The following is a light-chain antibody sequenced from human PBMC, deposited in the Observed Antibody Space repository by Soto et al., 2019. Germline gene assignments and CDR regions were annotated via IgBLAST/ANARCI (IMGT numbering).Light chain of an antibody. CDR1: QSISTW. CDR2: SAS. V-gene: IGKV1-5*03. CDR3: QQYKIDAT. J-gene: IGKJ1*01. Sequence: DFQLTQSPPSLSASVGDRVTITCRASQSISTWLAWYQQKPGKAPKLLIYSASDLESGVPSRFSGSGSGTEFTLTISSLQPDDFARYYCQQYKIDATFGQGTKVDIK.